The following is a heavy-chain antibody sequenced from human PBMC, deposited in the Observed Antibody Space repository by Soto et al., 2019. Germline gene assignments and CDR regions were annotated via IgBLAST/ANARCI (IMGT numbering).Heavy chain of an antibody. CDR1: GGSISSSSYY. D-gene: IGHD3-9*01. J-gene: IGHJ6*02. CDR3: ASLFGYGLRYFDWLSYYYYGMDV. CDR2: IYYSGST. V-gene: IGHV4-39*01. Sequence: SETLSLTCTVSGGSISSSSYYWVWIRQPPGKGLEWIGSIYYSGSTYYNPSLKSRVTISVDTSKNQFSLKLSSVTAADTAVYYCASLFGYGLRYFDWLSYYYYGMDVWGQGTTVTVSS.